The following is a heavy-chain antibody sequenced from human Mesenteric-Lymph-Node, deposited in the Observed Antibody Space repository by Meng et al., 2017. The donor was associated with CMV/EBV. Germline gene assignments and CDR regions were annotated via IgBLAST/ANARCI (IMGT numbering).Heavy chain of an antibody. CDR1: GGSVSSGSYY. Sequence: SETLSLTCTVSGGSVSSGSYYWSWIRQPPGKGLEWIGSIYYSGGTYYNPSLKSRVTISVDTSKNQFYLKLSSVTAADTAVYYCEREMRGRGVPAAKGGVFDYWGQGTLVTVSS. J-gene: IGHJ4*02. CDR2: IYYSGGT. V-gene: IGHV4-39*07. CDR3: EREMRGRGVPAAKGGVFDY. D-gene: IGHD2-2*01.